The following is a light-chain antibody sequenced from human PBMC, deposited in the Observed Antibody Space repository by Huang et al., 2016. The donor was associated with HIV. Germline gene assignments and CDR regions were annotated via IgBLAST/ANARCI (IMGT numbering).Light chain of an antibody. CDR1: QSLVYGDGNIY. V-gene: IGKV2-30*01. CDR2: KLS. CDR3: MQASHGAAT. J-gene: IGKJ1*01. Sequence: DVLLTQSPLSLPVTLGQPAFITCKSTQSLVYGDGNIYLNWFHQRPGHSPRRLIYKLSNRDSGVPDRFSAGGSGTDFTLWISEVEAEDVGDYYCMQASHGAATFGQGTRVDIK.